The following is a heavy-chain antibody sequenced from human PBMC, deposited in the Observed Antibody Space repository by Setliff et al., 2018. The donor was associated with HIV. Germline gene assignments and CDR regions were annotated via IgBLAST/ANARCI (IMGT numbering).Heavy chain of an antibody. CDR1: GGSISSSSYS. V-gene: IGHV4-39*07. CDR2: IYYSGST. CDR3: AAWGPRYSYAPYFFDS. D-gene: IGHD5-18*01. J-gene: IGHJ4*02. Sequence: SETLSLTCTVSGGSISSSSYSWGWIRQPPGKGLEWIGSIYYSGSTYYNPSLKSRVTISVDASRNQFSLRLSSVTAADTAVYYCAAWGPRYSYAPYFFDSWGQGTLVTVSS.